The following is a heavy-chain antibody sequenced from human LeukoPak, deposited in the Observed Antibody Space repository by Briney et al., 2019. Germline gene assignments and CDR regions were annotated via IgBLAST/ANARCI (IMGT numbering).Heavy chain of an antibody. CDR2: TYYRAKLYN. V-gene: IGHV6-1*01. D-gene: IGHD5-12*01. CDR1: GDIFSSNSAA. CDR3: GRDRGGGDDLFDY. J-gene: IGHJ4*02. Sequence: SQTLSLTCALSGDIFSSNSAAWSWIRQSPSRGLEWLGRTYYRAKLYNDYAVSVKSRITINPDTSKNQLSLQLNSVTPEDTAVYYCGRDRGGGDDLFDYWGQGTLVTVSS.